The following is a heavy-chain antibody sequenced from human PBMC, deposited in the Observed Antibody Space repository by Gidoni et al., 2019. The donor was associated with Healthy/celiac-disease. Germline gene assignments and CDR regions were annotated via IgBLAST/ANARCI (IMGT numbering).Heavy chain of an antibody. D-gene: IGHD4-17*01. CDR1: GFTFSRYA. J-gene: IGHJ4*02. CDR3: AKDLYGDYAVDY. Sequence: EVQLLESGGGLVQPGGSLRLSCAASGFTFSRYAMSWVRQAPGKGLEWVSAISGSGGSTYYADSVKGRFTISRDNSKNTLYLQMNSLRAEDTAVYYCAKDLYGDYAVDYWGQGTLVTVYS. CDR2: ISGSGGST. V-gene: IGHV3-23*01.